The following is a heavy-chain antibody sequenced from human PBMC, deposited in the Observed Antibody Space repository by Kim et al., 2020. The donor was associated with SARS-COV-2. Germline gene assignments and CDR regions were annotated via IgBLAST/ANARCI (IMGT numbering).Heavy chain of an antibody. CDR1: GFTFSSYA. CDR2: ISYDGSNK. Sequence: GGSLRLSCAASGFTFSSYAMHWVRQAPGKGLEWVAVISYDGSNKYYADSVKGRFTISRDNSKNTLYLQMNSLRAEDTAVYYCARGWGEVVPAAMFFWERYYYYGMDVWGQGTTVTVSS. V-gene: IGHV3-30*04. CDR3: ARGWGEVVPAAMFFWERYYYYGMDV. D-gene: IGHD2-2*01. J-gene: IGHJ6*02.